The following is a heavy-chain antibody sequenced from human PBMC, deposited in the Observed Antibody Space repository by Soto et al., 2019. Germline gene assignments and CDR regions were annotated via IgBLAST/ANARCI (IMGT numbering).Heavy chain of an antibody. V-gene: IGHV3-23*01. D-gene: IGHD2-21*01. CDR3: AKAPSSDCNSGACSLRS. Sequence: PGGSLSLSCAASGFPFSNYCMSWVRQAPGKGLEWVSSISGGNTFYTGSVKGRFTISRDNSKNTLYLQMNSLTAEDTAVYYCAKAPSSDCNSGACSLRSWGQGTLVTVSS. CDR1: GFPFSNYC. J-gene: IGHJ5*02. CDR2: ISGGNT.